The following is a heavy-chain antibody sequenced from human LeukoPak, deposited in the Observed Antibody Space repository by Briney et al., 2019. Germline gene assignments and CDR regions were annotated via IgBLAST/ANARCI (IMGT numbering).Heavy chain of an antibody. J-gene: IGHJ3*02. D-gene: IGHD5-18*01. CDR3: ARSEYSYGADAFDI. Sequence: SETLSLTCAVSGGSISSSNWWSWVRQPPGKGLEWIGEIYHSGSTYYNPSLKSRVTISVDTSKNQFSLKLSSVTAADTAVYYCARSEYSYGADAFDIWGQGTMVTVSS. CDR2: IYHSGST. CDR1: GGSISSSNW. V-gene: IGHV4-4*02.